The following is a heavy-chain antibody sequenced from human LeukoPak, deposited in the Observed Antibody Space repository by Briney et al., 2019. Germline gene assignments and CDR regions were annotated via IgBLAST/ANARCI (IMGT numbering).Heavy chain of an antibody. D-gene: IGHD3-10*01. Sequence: PGGSLRLSCAASGFTFSSYWMSWVRQAPGKGLEWVANIKQDGSEKYYVDSVKGRFTISRDNAKNSLYLQMNSLRAEDTAVYYCARDFRYGYYGSGSYYFTFYYYYYMDVWGKGTTVTISS. CDR1: GFTFSSYW. V-gene: IGHV3-7*01. CDR3: ARDFRYGYYGSGSYYFTFYYYYYMDV. CDR2: IKQDGSEK. J-gene: IGHJ6*03.